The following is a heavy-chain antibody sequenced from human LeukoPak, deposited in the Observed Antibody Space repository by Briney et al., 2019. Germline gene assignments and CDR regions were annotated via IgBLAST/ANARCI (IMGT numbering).Heavy chain of an antibody. V-gene: IGHV3-7*05. CDR1: GFTFSTYW. CDR2: IKQDGSEK. CDR3: ARLLRPYFDY. Sequence: PGGSLRLSCAASGFTFSTYWMSWVRQAPGEGLEWVANIKQDGSEKYYVDSVKGRFTISRDNAKNSLYLQLNSLRAEDTAVYYCARLLRPYFDYWGQGTLVTVSS. J-gene: IGHJ4*02.